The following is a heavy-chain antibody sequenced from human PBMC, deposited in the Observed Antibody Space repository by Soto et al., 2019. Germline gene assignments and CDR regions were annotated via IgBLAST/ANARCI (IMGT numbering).Heavy chain of an antibody. CDR2: IYRSGTA. CDR1: GGSISDNNW. D-gene: IGHD2-21*01. V-gene: IGHV4-4*02. Sequence: QVQLQESGPGLVRPSGTLSLTCAVSGGSISDNNWWSWVRHPPGKGLEWIGEIYRSGTANYNPSLNSRVTISMDKSKNQISLHLYSVTAADSAVYYCARHIGVPGTRGFDYWGQGTLVTVSS. CDR3: ARHIGVPGTRGFDY. J-gene: IGHJ4*02.